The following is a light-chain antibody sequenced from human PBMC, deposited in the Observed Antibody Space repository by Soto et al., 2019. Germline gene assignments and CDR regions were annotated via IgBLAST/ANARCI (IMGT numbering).Light chain of an antibody. J-gene: IGLJ1*01. CDR3: AAWDDSLKGV. CDR1: SSNIGSNT. CDR2: SDD. V-gene: IGLV1-44*01. Sequence: QSVLTQPPSASGTPGQRVTVSCSGSSSNIGSNTVNWYQQLPEKAPKLLIYSDDQRPSGVPDRFSGSKSGTSASLAISGLQSEDEAYYYCAAWDDSLKGVFGTGTKVTVL.